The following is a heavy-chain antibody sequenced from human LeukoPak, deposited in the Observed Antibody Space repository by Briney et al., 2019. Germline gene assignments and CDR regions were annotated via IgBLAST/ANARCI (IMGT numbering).Heavy chain of an antibody. J-gene: IGHJ4*02. Sequence: SETLSLTCTVSGGSISSYYWSWIRQPPEKGLEWIGYIYYSGSTNYNPSLKSRVTISVDTSKNQFSLKLSSVTAADTAVYYCARAYSSGWYYFDYWGQGTLVTVSS. CDR3: ARAYSSGWYYFDY. CDR2: IYYSGST. D-gene: IGHD6-19*01. CDR1: GGSISSYY. V-gene: IGHV4-59*01.